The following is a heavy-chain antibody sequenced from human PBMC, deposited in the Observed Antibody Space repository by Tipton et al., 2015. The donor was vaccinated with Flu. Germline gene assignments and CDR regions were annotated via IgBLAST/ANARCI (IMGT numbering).Heavy chain of an antibody. Sequence: TLSLTCTVSDDSITFYYWSWVRQPPGKGLEWIGYIYSSGSTNYNPSLRGRVTISVDTSKNQLSLRLSSVTAADTAVYYCARARAPYYYYAMDVWGQGTTVTVCS. D-gene: IGHD3-10*01. CDR3: ARARAPYYYYAMDV. CDR2: IYSSGST. CDR1: DDSITFYY. J-gene: IGHJ6*02. V-gene: IGHV4-59*01.